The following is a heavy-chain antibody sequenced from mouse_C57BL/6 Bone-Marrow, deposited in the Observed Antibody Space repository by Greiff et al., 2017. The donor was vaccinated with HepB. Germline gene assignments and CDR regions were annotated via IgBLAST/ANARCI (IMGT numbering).Heavy chain of an antibody. CDR3: ARRGVITTVVAHWYFDV. CDR2: INPYNGGT. D-gene: IGHD1-1*01. CDR1: GYTFTDYY. J-gene: IGHJ1*03. Sequence: EVQLQQSGPVLVKPGASVKMSCKASGYTFTDYYMNWVKQSHGKSLEWIGVINPYNGGTSYNQKFKGKATLTVDKSSSTAYMELNSLTSEDSAVYYCARRGVITTVVAHWYFDVWGTGTTVTVSS. V-gene: IGHV1-19*01.